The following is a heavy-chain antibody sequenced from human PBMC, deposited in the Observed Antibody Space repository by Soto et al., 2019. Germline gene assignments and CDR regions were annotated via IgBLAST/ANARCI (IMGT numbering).Heavy chain of an antibody. CDR1: GGSISSSGYY. CDR3: ARPGSYLTTDFDY. V-gene: IGHV4-39*01. CDR2: IYYSGST. Sequence: SETLSLTCTVSGGSISSSGYYWGWIRQPPGKGLEWIGSIYYSGSTYYNPSLKSRVTISVDTSKNQFSLKLSSVTAADTAVYYCARPGSYLTTDFDYWGQGTLVTVSS. D-gene: IGHD1-26*01. J-gene: IGHJ4*02.